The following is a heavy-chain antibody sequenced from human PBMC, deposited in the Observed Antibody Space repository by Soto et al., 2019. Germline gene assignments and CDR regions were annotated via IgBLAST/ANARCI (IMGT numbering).Heavy chain of an antibody. J-gene: IGHJ4*01. Sequence: QVQLVQSGAEVKKPGASVKVSCKASGYTFTFIGYYIHWVRQAPGQGLEWMGWIRPTSGATNYAQKLQGTVTLTSDASIRSASMELARLRSADTAVYHGAREVRVGREGSDFDHWGHGTLVTV. CDR2: IRPTSGAT. CDR3: AREVRVGREGSDFDH. D-gene: IGHD1-26*01. V-gene: IGHV1-2*02. CDR1: GYTFTFIGYY.